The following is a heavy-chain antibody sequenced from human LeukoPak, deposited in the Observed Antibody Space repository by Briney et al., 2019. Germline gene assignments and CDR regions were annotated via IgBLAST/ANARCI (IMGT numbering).Heavy chain of an antibody. Sequence: PGRSLRLSCAASGFTFRSYGMHWVRQAPGKGLEWVAVISYDGSNEYYADSVKGRFTISRDNSKNTLYLQMNSLRAEDTAVYYCAKDQQLVLDYWGQGTLVTVSS. D-gene: IGHD6-13*01. CDR2: ISYDGSNE. V-gene: IGHV3-30*18. CDR1: GFTFRSYG. J-gene: IGHJ4*02. CDR3: AKDQQLVLDY.